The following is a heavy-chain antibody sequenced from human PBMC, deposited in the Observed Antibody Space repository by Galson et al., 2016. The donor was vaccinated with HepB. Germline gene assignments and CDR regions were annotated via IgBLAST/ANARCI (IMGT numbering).Heavy chain of an antibody. D-gene: IGHD1-1*01. V-gene: IGHV3-43*02. CDR3: AKDQKNWNYFNC. CDR1: AFRFDDYA. Sequence: SLRLSCAASAFRFDDYAMHWVRQVPGKGLEWVSVISGDGGSTNYAASVKGRFTISRDNSKNSLYLQMNALRPEDTALYYCAKDQKNWNYFNCWGQGTLVTVSS. J-gene: IGHJ4*02. CDR2: ISGDGGST.